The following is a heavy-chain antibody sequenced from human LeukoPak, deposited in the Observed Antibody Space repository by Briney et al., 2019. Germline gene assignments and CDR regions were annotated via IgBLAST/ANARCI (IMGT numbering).Heavy chain of an antibody. Sequence: ASVKVSCKASGYTFTGYYMHWVRQAPGQGLEWMGWINPNSGGTNYAQKFQGRVTMTRDTSISTAYMELSRLRSDDTAVYYCARGGPVTYSHHLLKGAFDIWGQGTMVTVSS. CDR3: ARGGPVTYSHHLLKGAFDI. CDR1: GYTFTGYY. CDR2: INPNSGGT. V-gene: IGHV1-2*02. D-gene: IGHD2-15*01. J-gene: IGHJ3*02.